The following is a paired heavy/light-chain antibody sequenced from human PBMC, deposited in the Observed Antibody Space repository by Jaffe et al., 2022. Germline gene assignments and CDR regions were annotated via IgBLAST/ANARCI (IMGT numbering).Light chain of an antibody. CDR3: QETHTIPPTA. J-gene: IGKJ4*01. V-gene: IGKV1-39*01. CDR2: AAS. Sequence: DIQMTQSPSSLSASVGDRVTITCRASQSINNYLSWYQQKPGKAPKLLIFAASSLESGVPSRFSGSGSGTDFTLTISSLQPEDFATYYCQETHTIPPTAFGGGTKVEIK. CDR1: QSINNY.
Heavy chain of an antibody. CDR2: IYTDGRT. J-gene: IGHJ4*02. V-gene: IGHV3-66*02. CDR1: GFTVSSKF. D-gene: IGHD2-2*01. CDR3: ARSYSSTWWPFDY. Sequence: EVQLMESGGVLVQPGGSLRLSCAASGFTVSSKFMSWVRQAPGKGLEWVSVIYTDGRTYYADSVKGRFTISRDNSKNTLYLQMNSLRAEDTAVYYCARSYSSTWWPFDYWGQGTLVTVSS.